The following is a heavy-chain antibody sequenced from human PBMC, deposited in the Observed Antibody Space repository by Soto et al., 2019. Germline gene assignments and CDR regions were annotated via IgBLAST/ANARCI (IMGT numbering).Heavy chain of an antibody. J-gene: IGHJ5*02. CDR3: ARTADLGYGIPYNWFDP. D-gene: IGHD2-8*01. CDR2: IIPIFGTA. Sequence: QVPLVQSGAEVKKPGSSVKVSCKASGGTFSSYAISWVRQAPGQGLEWMGGIIPIFGTANYAQKFQGRVTITADESTSTAYMELSSLRSEDTAVYYCARTADLGYGIPYNWFDPWGQGTLVTVSS. V-gene: IGHV1-69*01. CDR1: GGTFSSYA.